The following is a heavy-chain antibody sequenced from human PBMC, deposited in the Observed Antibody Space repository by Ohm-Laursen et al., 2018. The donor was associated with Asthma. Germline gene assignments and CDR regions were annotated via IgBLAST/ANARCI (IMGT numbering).Heavy chain of an antibody. J-gene: IGHJ4*02. CDR1: GGTFSSHV. CDR3: ARVAAAAGHCDH. CDR2: ILPSFGTP. Sequence: GASVKASCKASGGTFSSHVFTWVRQVPGQGLEWMGGILPSFGTPNYAQKFQGRVTITADRSTSTAYLELTSLRYEDTAVYYCARVAAAAGHCDHWGQGTLVTVSS. V-gene: IGHV1-69*06. D-gene: IGHD6-13*01.